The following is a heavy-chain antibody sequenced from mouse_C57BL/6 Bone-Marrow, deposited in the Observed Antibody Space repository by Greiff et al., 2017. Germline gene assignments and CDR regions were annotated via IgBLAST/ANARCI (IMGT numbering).Heavy chain of an antibody. J-gene: IGHJ4*01. V-gene: IGHV1-72*01. CDR2: IDPNSGGT. CDR1: GYTFTSYW. D-gene: IGHD1-1*01. Sequence: VQLQQPGAELVKPGASVKLSCKASGYTFTSYWMHWVKQRPGRGLEWIGRIDPNSGGTKYNEKFKSQATLPVDKPSSTANMQLSSLTSEDAAVYYCARFTVVAKDYAMDYWGQGTSVTVSS. CDR3: ARFTVVAKDYAMDY.